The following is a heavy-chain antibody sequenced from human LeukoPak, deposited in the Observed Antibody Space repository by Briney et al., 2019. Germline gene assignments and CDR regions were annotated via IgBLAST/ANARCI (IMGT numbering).Heavy chain of an antibody. Sequence: GGSLRFSFVASGFYFSSYGMSWVRQAPGKGLEWVSAISGSGGSTYYADSVKGRFTISRDNSKNTLYLQMNSLRAEDTAVYYCAKEGGYGELSSYFDYWGQGTLVTVSS. CDR3: AKEGGYGELSSYFDY. J-gene: IGHJ4*02. CDR2: ISGSGGST. V-gene: IGHV3-23*01. D-gene: IGHD3-16*02. CDR1: GFYFSSYG.